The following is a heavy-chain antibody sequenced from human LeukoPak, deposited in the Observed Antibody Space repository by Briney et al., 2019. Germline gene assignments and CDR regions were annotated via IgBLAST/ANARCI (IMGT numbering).Heavy chain of an antibody. CDR2: INHSGST. V-gene: IGHV4-34*01. CDR3: ARPSRPYYYGSGSYAFDI. J-gene: IGHJ3*02. CDR1: GGSISSYY. Sequence: SETLSLTCTVSGGSISSYYWSWIRQPPGKGLEWIGEINHSGSTNYNPSLKSRVTISVDTSKNQFSLKLSSVTAADTAVYYCARPSRPYYYGSGSYAFDIWGQGTMVTVSS. D-gene: IGHD3-10*01.